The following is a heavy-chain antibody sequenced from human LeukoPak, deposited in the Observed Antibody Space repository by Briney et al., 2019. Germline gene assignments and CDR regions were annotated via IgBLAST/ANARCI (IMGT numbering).Heavy chain of an antibody. Sequence: ASVKVSCKASGNTFTIYGISWERQAPGQGLEWMGWISDYSGSTNSAQKFQDRVTMTTDRSTSTTYMELRSLTSDDTAVYYCARDKKYDSSGCDYWGQGTLVTVSS. CDR1: GNTFTIYG. CDR2: ISDYSGST. D-gene: IGHD3-22*01. J-gene: IGHJ4*02. V-gene: IGHV1-18*01. CDR3: ARDKKYDSSGCDY.